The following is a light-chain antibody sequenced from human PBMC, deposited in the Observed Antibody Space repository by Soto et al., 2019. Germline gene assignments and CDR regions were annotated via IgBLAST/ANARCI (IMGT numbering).Light chain of an antibody. Sequence: EIVMTQSPATLSVSPGERATLSCRASQSVSNNLAWYQQKPGQAPRLLIQGACTRATGIPARFSGTGSGTEFTLTISSLQTEDFGVYYCQQYNNWPPEYTFGQGTKLEIK. J-gene: IGKJ2*01. V-gene: IGKV3-15*01. CDR2: GAC. CDR3: QQYNNWPPEYT. CDR1: QSVSNN.